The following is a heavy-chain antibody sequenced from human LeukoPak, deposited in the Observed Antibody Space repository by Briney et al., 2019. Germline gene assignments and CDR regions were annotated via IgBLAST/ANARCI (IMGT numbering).Heavy chain of an antibody. CDR3: ARYIQLWFNWFDP. V-gene: IGHV4-59*01. D-gene: IGHD5-18*01. J-gene: IGHJ5*02. CDR1: GGSISSYY. Sequence: PSETLSLTRTVSGGSISSYYWSWIRQPPGKGLEWIGYIYYSGSTNYNPSLKSRVTISVDTSKNQFSLKLSSVTAADTAVYYCARYIQLWFNWFDPWGQGTLVTVSS. CDR2: IYYSGST.